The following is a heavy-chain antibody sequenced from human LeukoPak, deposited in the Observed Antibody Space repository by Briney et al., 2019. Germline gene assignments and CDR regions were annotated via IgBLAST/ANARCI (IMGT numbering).Heavy chain of an antibody. J-gene: IGHJ5*02. CDR1: GGSISSGDYF. CDR2: IYSTGNS. Sequence: SETLSLTCTVSGGSISSGDYFWSWIRQPPGRGLEWIGYIYSTGNSYYNPSLKSRLTLSIDTSKNQFSLRLISVTAADTAVYYCAVATFPDNWFDPWGQGTLVTVSS. V-gene: IGHV4-30-4*08. CDR3: AVATFPDNWFDP. D-gene: IGHD5-12*01.